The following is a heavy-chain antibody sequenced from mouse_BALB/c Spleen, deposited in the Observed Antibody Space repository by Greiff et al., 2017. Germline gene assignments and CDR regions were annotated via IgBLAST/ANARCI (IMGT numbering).Heavy chain of an antibody. D-gene: IGHD2-4*01. CDR1: GFTFSDYY. CDR2: ISDGGSYT. CDR3: ARDRYDYGYYAMDY. J-gene: IGHJ4*01. Sequence: EVMLVESGGGLVKPGGSLKLSCAASGFTFSDYYMYWVRQTPEKRLEWVATISDGGSYTYYPDSVKGRFTISRDNAKNNLYLQMSSLKSEDTAMYYCARDRYDYGYYAMDYWGQGTSVTVSS. V-gene: IGHV5-4*02.